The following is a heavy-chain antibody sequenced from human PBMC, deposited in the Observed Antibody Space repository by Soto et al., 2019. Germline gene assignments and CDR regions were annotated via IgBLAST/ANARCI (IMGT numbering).Heavy chain of an antibody. V-gene: IGHV3-30*18. CDR2: ISYDGSNK. CDR1: RFTFSSYG. D-gene: IGHD6-13*01. Sequence: GGSLRLSCAASRFTFSSYGMHWVRQAPGKGLEWVAVISYDGSNKYYADSVKGRFTISRDNSKNTLYLQMNSLRTEDTAVYYCAKPGIAAADRFDYWGQGTLVTVSS. J-gene: IGHJ4*02. CDR3: AKPGIAAADRFDY.